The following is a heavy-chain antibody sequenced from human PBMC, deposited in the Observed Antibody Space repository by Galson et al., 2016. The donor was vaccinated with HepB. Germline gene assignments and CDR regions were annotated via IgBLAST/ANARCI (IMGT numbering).Heavy chain of an antibody. V-gene: IGHV4-39*01. CDR1: GGAISHSTW. D-gene: IGHD6-19*01. CDR3: ARQDRAGLVNF. CDR2: IYYSGTT. J-gene: IGHJ3*01. Sequence: ETLSLTCAVSGGAISHSTWWSWFRQPPGKGLEWIGSIYYSGTTHYNPSLQSRVSISVDTSKNQFSLRLTSVSAAETALYLCARQDRAGLVNFWGQGTMVTVSS.